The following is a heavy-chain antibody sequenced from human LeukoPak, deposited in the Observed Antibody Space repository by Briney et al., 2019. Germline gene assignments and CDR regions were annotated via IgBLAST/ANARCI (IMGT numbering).Heavy chain of an antibody. CDR2: ISSSSSII. J-gene: IGHJ3*02. Sequence: PGGSLRLSCAASGFTFSTYSMNWVRQAPGKGLEWVSYISSSSSIINYAESVRGRFTISRDNAKNLLYLQMNSLRAEDTAVYYCASLPSVWSGGDDFDIWGQGTMVTVSS. V-gene: IGHV3-48*04. CDR1: GFTFSTYS. CDR3: ASLPSVWSGGDDFDI. D-gene: IGHD3-3*01.